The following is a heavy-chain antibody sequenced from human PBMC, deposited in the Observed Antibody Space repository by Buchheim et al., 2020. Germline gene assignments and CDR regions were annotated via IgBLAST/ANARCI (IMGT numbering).Heavy chain of an antibody. V-gene: IGHV4-59*01. J-gene: IGHJ4*02. CDR3: ASYFPGSTFDY. Sequence: QVQLQESGPGLVKPSETLSLTCTVSGGSISRYYWSWIRQPPGKGLEWFGYVHYSGSTNYNPSLKSRVTMSVDTSKNQFSLKLSSVTAADTAVYYCASYFPGSTFDYWGQGT. CDR1: GGSISRYY. CDR2: VHYSGST. D-gene: IGHD3-9*01.